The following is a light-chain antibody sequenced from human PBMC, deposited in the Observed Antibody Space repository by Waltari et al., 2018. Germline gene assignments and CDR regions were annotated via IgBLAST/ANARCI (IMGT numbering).Light chain of an antibody. Sequence: EIVMTQSPATLSVSPGDRATLSCRASQSVNLDLVWYQHKPGQAPRLLIYGASNRATGIPARFSGGGSGTEFTLTISGLQSEDSAVYYCQQYNKWPTFGGGTKVEIK. V-gene: IGKV3-15*01. CDR2: GAS. J-gene: IGKJ4*01. CDR3: QQYNKWPT. CDR1: QSVNLD.